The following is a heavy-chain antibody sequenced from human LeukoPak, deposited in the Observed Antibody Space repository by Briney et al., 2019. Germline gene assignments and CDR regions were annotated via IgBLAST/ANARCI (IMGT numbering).Heavy chain of an antibody. CDR1: GFTFSSYA. CDR3: AKHYYGSGSYDY. D-gene: IGHD3-10*01. J-gene: IGHJ4*02. CDR2: ISGSGGST. V-gene: IGHV3-23*01. Sequence: GGSLRLSCAASGFTFSSYAMSWVRQAPGKGLEWDSAISGSGGSTYYADSVKGRFTISRDNSKNTLYLQMNSLRAEDTAVYYCAKHYYGSGSYDYWGQGTLVSVSS.